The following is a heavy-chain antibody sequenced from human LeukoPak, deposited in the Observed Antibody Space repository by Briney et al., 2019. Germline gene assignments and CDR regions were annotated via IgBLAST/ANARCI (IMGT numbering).Heavy chain of an antibody. D-gene: IGHD5-18*01. Sequence: PSETLSLTCTVSGGSISSYYWSWIRQPPGKGLEWIGYIYYSGSTNYNPSLKSRVTISVDTSKNQFSLKLSSVTAADTAVYYCARGLEPTGYSYGYLNWFDPWGQGTLVTVSS. V-gene: IGHV4-59*01. CDR2: IYYSGST. CDR1: GGSISSYY. CDR3: ARGLEPTGYSYGYLNWFDP. J-gene: IGHJ5*02.